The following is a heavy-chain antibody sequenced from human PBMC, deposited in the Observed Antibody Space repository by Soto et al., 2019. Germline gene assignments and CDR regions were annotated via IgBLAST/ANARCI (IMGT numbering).Heavy chain of an antibody. CDR3: ARVGADCSGGSCYA. J-gene: IGHJ4*02. Sequence: QVQLVQSGAEVKKPGSSVKVSCKASGGTFSSYAISWVRQAPGQGLEWMGGIIPIFGTANYAQKFQGRVRITADDSASTAYMALSSLRSEDTAVYYWARVGADCSGGSCYAWGRGTLVTVSS. CDR1: GGTFSSYA. CDR2: IIPIFGTA. D-gene: IGHD2-15*01. V-gene: IGHV1-69*12.